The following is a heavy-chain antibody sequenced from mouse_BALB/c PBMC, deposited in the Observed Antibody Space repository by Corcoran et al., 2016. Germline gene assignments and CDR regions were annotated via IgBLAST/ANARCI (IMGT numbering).Heavy chain of an antibody. CDR1: GVNIKYTY. V-gene: IGHV14-3*02. CDR2: IDPANGNT. J-gene: IGHJ1*01. CDR3: ANWDWYFDV. Sequence: EVQLQQSGAEVEKPGASVKLSCTASGVNIKYTYMHGVKQRPEQGLEGSGRIDPANGNTKYDPKFQGKATITADTSSNTAYLQLSSLTSEDTAVYYCANWDWYFDVWGAGTTVTVSA.